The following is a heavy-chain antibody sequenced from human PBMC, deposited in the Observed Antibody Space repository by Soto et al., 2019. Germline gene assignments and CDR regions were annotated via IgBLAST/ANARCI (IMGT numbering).Heavy chain of an antibody. Sequence: QVQLVQSGAEVKKPGASVKVSCKASGYTFTSYYMHWVRQAPGQGLEWMGIINPSGGSTTYAQKVQGRGIMTRDTSTSTVYKELSSLRSEDTAVYYCARVGGYSYGGVDYWGQGTLVTVSS. CDR1: GYTFTSYY. CDR3: ARVGGYSYGGVDY. CDR2: INPSGGST. J-gene: IGHJ4*02. V-gene: IGHV1-46*01. D-gene: IGHD5-18*01.